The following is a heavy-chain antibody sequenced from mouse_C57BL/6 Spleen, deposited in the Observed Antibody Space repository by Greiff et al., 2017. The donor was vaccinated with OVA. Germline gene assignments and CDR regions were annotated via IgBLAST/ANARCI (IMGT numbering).Heavy chain of an antibody. J-gene: IGHJ2*01. CDR2: INPSSGYT. V-gene: IGHV1-4*01. CDR3: ARMWGIGSDYYYGRIFDY. CDR1: GYTFTSYT. D-gene: IGHD1-1*01. Sequence: QVQLKESGAELARPGASVKMSCKASGYTFTSYTMHWVKQRPGQGLEWIGYINPSSGYTKYNQKFKDKATLTADKSSSTAYMQLSSLTSEDSAVYYCARMWGIGSDYYYGRIFDYWGQGTTLTVSS.